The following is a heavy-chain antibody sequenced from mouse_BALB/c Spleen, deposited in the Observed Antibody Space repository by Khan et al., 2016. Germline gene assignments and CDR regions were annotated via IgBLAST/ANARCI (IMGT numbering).Heavy chain of an antibody. CDR2: IYPGDGDT. J-gene: IGHJ3*01. Sequence: VQLQESGAELVRPGSSVKISCKASGFAFSSYWMNWVKQRPGQGLEWLGQIYPGDGDTNYNGKFKGKATLTADKSSSTAYMQLSSLTSEDSAVYFCARGTPFANWGQGTLVTVSA. CDR1: GFAFSSYW. V-gene: IGHV1-80*01. D-gene: IGHD2-14*01. CDR3: ARGTPFAN.